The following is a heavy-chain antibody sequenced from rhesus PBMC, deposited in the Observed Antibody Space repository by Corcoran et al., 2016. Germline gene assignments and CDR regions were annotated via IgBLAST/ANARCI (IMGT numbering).Heavy chain of an antibody. V-gene: IGHV4-147*01. Sequence: QVQLQESGPGVVKPSETLSLTCAVSGGSISGYYLWSWIRQPPGKGMEWIGYIYGGSGSTSYNPSLPSQVIISIDTSKTQFSLELSSVTATATAVYYCAGGLWVDLSDGLDSWGQGVVVTVSS. CDR2: IYGGSGST. CDR1: GGSISGYY. CDR3: AGGLWVDLSDGLDS. D-gene: IGHD3-34*01. J-gene: IGHJ6*01.